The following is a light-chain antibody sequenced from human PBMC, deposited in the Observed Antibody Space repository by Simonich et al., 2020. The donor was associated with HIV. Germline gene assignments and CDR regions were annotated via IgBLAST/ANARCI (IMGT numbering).Light chain of an antibody. CDR2: GAS. Sequence: DIVMTQSPATLSLSPGDRATLSCRARKSVSSNLAWYQQNPGQAPRRLIYGASTRATGIPARFSGSGSGTEFTLTISSLQSEDFAVYYCQQYNNWPPVTFGQGTKLEIK. CDR3: QQYNNWPPVT. CDR1: KSVSSN. V-gene: IGKV3-15*01. J-gene: IGKJ2*01.